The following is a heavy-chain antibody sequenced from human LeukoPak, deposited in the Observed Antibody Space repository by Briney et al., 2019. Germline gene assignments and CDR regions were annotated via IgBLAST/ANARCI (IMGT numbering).Heavy chain of an antibody. D-gene: IGHD5-18*01. Sequence: GGSLRLSCAASGFTVSTNYMTWVRQAPGKGLEWVSVIYAVGTIYYADSVKGRFTISRDNSKNTVYLQVNSLRAEDTAVYYCARSHSDGRLDYWGQGTLVTVSS. V-gene: IGHV3-66*01. CDR2: IYAVGTI. CDR1: GFTVSTNY. CDR3: ARSHSDGRLDY. J-gene: IGHJ4*02.